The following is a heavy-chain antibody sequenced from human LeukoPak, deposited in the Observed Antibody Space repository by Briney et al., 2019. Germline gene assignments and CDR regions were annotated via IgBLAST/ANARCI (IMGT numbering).Heavy chain of an antibody. CDR1: GFTFDDYA. J-gene: IGHJ4*02. D-gene: IGHD6-13*01. Sequence: HSGGSLRLSCAASGFTFDDYAMHWVRQAPGKGLEWVSGISWNSGSIGYADSVKGRFTISRDNAKNSLYLQMNSLRAEDTALYYCAKDIRAGTSGIDYWGQGTLVTVSS. CDR3: AKDIRAGTSGIDY. CDR2: ISWNSGSI. V-gene: IGHV3-9*01.